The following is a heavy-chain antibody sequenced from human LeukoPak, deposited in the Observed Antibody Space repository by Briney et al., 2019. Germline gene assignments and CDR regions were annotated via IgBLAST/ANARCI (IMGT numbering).Heavy chain of an antibody. J-gene: IGHJ4*02. D-gene: IGHD3-10*01. CDR1: GYSISSGYY. V-gene: IGHV4-38-2*01. CDR2: IYHSGST. Sequence: SETLSLTCAVSGYSISSGYYWGWIRQPPGQGLEWIGIIYHSGSTYYNPSLKSRVTISVDTSKNQFSLKLSSVTAADTAVYYCARQGVLLWFGELSSSPDYWGQGTLVTVSS. CDR3: ARQGVLLWFGELSSSPDY.